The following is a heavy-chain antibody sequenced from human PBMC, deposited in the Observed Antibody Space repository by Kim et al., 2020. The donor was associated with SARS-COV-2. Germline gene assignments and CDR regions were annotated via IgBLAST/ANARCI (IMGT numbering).Heavy chain of an antibody. V-gene: IGHV4-4*02. Sequence: SETLSLTCAVSGGSISSSNWWSWVRQPPGKGLEWIGEIYHSGSTNYNPSLKSRVTISVDKSKNQFSLKLSSVTAADTAVYYCGKGAWEGLRYFDYWGQGTLVTVSS. CDR3: GKGAWEGLRYFDY. CDR1: GGSISSSNW. J-gene: IGHJ4*02. CDR2: IYHSGST. D-gene: IGHD5-12*01.